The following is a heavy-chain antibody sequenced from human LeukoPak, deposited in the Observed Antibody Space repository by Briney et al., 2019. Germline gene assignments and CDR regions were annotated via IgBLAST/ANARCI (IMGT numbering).Heavy chain of an antibody. V-gene: IGHV3-7*03. CDR2: IKGDGSVR. CDR3: VRDYQRY. Sequence: GGSLRLSCVASGFSFSDYWMMWVRQAPGKGPEWVSSIKGDGSVRLYLDSVEGRFAISRDNAKNSLYLQMNSLRDEDTAVYYCVRDYQRYWGQGILVTVFS. CDR1: GFSFSDYW. D-gene: IGHD3-16*02. J-gene: IGHJ4*02.